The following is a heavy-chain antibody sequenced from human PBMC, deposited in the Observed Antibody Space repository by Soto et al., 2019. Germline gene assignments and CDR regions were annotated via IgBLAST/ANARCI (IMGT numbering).Heavy chain of an antibody. CDR3: AKGELLTGVASFDY. J-gene: IGHJ4*02. D-gene: IGHD7-27*01. V-gene: IGHV3-23*01. CDR2: ISGTGGST. CDR1: GFTVSNYA. Sequence: EVQLLASGGDLVQPGGSLILSCAASGFTVSNYALSWVRQNPWKGLEWVSTISGTGGSTYYADSVKGRFTISRDNSKNTLYLQMNSLRAEDTAIYYCAKGELLTGVASFDYWGLGTLVTVSS.